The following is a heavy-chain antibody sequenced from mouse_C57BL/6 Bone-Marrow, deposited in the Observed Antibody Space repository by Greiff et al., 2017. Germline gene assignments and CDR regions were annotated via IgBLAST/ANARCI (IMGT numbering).Heavy chain of an antibody. CDR3: ASELGPWYFDV. Sequence: VHVKQSGPELVKPGASVKMSCKASGYTFTDYNMHWVKQSHGKSLEWIGYINPNNGGTSYNQKFKGKATLTVNKSSSTAYMELRSLTSEDSAVYYCASELGPWYFDVWGTGTTVTVSS. CDR1: GYTFTDYN. D-gene: IGHD4-1*01. CDR2: INPNNGGT. J-gene: IGHJ1*03. V-gene: IGHV1-22*01.